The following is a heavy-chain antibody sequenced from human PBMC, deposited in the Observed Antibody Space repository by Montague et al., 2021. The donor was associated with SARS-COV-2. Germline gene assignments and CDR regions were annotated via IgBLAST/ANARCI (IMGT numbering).Heavy chain of an antibody. J-gene: IGHJ5*02. Sequence: SETLSLTCTVSGGSISSSSYYWGWIRQPPGKGLEWIGSIYYSGSTXYNPSLKSRVTISVDTSKNQFSLKLSSVTAADTAVYYCARQGGQVLVEYCFDHWGQGTLVTVSS. CDR3: ARQGGQVLVEYCFDH. CDR1: GGSISSSSYY. CDR2: IYYSGST. D-gene: IGHD2-2*01. V-gene: IGHV4-39*01.